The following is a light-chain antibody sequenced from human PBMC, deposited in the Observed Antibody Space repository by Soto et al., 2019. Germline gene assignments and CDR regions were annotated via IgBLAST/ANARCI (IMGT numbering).Light chain of an antibody. V-gene: IGKV4-1*01. CDR3: QQYFSAPWT. CDR1: QSVLYSSNNKNY. Sequence: DIVMTQSPDSLAVSLGERATINCKSSQSVLYSSNNKNYLAWYQQKPGQPPKLLIYWASFWESGVPDRFSGSGSGTDFTFTITSLQAEDVAVYYCQQYFSAPWTFGHGTKVEIK. CDR2: WAS. J-gene: IGKJ1*01.